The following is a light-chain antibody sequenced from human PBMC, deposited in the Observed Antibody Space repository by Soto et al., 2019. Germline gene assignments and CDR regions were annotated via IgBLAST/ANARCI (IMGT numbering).Light chain of an antibody. CDR1: SSDVGRSDY. CDR2: DVN. CDR3: CSYAGSYTYV. V-gene: IGLV2-11*01. J-gene: IGLJ1*01. Sequence: QSVLTQPRSVSGSPGQSVTISCTGTSSDVGRSDYVSWYQQHPGKAPKVMIYDVNKRPSGVPDRFSGSKSGNTASLTISGLQAEDEADYYCCSYAGSYTYVFGTGTKVTVL.